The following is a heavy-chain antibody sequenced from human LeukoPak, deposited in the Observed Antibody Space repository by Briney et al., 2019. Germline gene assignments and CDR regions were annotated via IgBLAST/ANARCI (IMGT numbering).Heavy chain of an antibody. V-gene: IGHV3-11*04. J-gene: IGHJ4*02. CDR2: ISSSGSTI. Sequence: PGGSLRLSCAASGFTFSDYYMSWIRQAPGKGLEWVSYISSSGSTIYYADSVKGRFTISRDNAKKALYLQMNSLGAEDTAVYYCAVKGGYNDWDAPFDYWGQGTLVTVSS. CDR3: AVKGGYNDWDAPFDY. D-gene: IGHD5-12*01. CDR1: GFTFSDYY.